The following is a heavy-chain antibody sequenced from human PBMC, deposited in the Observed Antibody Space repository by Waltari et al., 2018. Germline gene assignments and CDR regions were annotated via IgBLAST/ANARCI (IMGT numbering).Heavy chain of an antibody. Sequence: EVQLVQSGAEVKKPGESLKISCKGSGYSFTSSWIGWVRQMPGKGLEWMGIIYPGDSDTRYSPSFQGQVTISADKSISTAYLQWSSLKASDTAMYYCARQPAAAGKGNWFDPWGQGTLVTVSS. CDR3: ARQPAAAGKGNWFDP. CDR2: IYPGDSDT. D-gene: IGHD6-13*01. J-gene: IGHJ5*02. CDR1: GYSFTSSW. V-gene: IGHV5-51*01.